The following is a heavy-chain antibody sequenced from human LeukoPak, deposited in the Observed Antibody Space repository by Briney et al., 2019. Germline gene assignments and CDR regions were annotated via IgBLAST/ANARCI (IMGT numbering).Heavy chain of an antibody. Sequence: GGSLRLSCTASGFTFSNYWMTWVRQAPGKGLEWVANIKQDGSQTYFVDSVRGRFSISRDNAKNSVYLEANSLRAEDTAVYYCVRDTGGSGSCPDYWGQGTLVTVSA. V-gene: IGHV3-7*01. CDR2: IKQDGSQT. D-gene: IGHD1-26*01. CDR3: VRDTGGSGSCPDY. CDR1: GFTFSNYW. J-gene: IGHJ4*02.